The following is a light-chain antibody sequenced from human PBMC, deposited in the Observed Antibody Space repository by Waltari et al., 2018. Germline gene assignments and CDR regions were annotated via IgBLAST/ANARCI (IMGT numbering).Light chain of an antibody. V-gene: IGKV3-20*01. Sequence: IVLKPPPGTLFLSPGERASRFCRASRSVRSNFLAWYQQKPGQAPRLLIYRASSRASGVPDRFSGSGSCTDFTLTISRLEPDDFAVYYCHQYGNSPYTFGQGTKLEI. J-gene: IGKJ2*01. CDR1: RSVRSNF. CDR2: RAS. CDR3: HQYGNSPYT.